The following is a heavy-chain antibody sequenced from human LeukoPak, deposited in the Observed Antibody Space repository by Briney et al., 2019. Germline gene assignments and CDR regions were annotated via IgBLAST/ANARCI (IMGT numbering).Heavy chain of an antibody. V-gene: IGHV3-30-3*01. CDR2: ISYDGSNK. J-gene: IGHJ4*02. D-gene: IGHD1-1*01. CDR3: AREGVYNSGDY. CDR1: GFTFSSYA. Sequence: GGSLRLSCAASGFTFSSYAMHWVRQAPGKGLEWVAVISYDGSNKYYADSVKGRFTISRDNSKNTLYLQMNSLRAEDTAVYYCAREGVYNSGDYWGQGTLVTVSS.